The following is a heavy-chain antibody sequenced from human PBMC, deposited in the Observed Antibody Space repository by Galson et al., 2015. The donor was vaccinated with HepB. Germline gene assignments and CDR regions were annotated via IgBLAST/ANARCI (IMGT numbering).Heavy chain of an antibody. CDR1: GYFFNHFG. V-gene: IGHV1-18*01. D-gene: IGHD3-22*01. Sequence: SVKVSCKASGYFFNHFGINWVRQAPGQGLEWMGWISADNGNTKYAQKFQGRVTMTKDKSTSTAYVEVRSLRSDDKAVYYCAREGLRGYYDSTGYFPFDYWSQGSLVTVSS. J-gene: IGHJ4*02. CDR3: AREGLRGYYDSTGYFPFDY. CDR2: ISADNGNT.